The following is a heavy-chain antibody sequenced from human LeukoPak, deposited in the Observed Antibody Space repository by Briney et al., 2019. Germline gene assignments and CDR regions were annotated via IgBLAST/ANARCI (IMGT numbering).Heavy chain of an antibody. D-gene: IGHD4-17*01. V-gene: IGHV1-69*05. CDR1: GGTFSSYA. CDR3: ARELEGPDYGDYVGYYYYMDV. CDR2: IIPIFGTA. Sequence: SVKVSCKASGGTFSSYAISWVRQAPGQGLEWMGGIIPIFGTANYAQKFQGRVTITTDESTSTPYMELSSLRSEDTAVYYCARELEGPDYGDYVGYYYYMDVWGKGTTVTVSS. J-gene: IGHJ6*03.